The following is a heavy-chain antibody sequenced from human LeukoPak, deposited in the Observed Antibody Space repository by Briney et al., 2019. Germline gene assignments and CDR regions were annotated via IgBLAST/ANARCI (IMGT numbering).Heavy chain of an antibody. CDR2: LYNTGNT. Sequence: SNTLSPTRAVSGYSISRDYYWGCIRQPSGKDLERIRILYNTGNTYYRPSLKSRITMSVDTSKNQFFLKLRSVTAADTAVYYCARVDYSDSSTYPGNWYFDLWGRGTLVTVSS. CDR1: GYSISRDYY. J-gene: IGHJ2*01. V-gene: IGHV4-38-2*01. D-gene: IGHD3-22*01. CDR3: ARVDYSDSSTYPGNWYFDL.